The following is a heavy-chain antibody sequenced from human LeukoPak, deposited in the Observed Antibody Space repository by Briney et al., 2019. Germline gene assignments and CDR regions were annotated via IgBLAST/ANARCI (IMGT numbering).Heavy chain of an antibody. CDR3: ARGFGGVIVIPYYFDY. Sequence: SQTLSLICAVSGGSISSGGYSWSWIRQPPGKGLEWIGYIYHSGSTYYNPSLKSRVTISVDRSKNQFSLKLSSVTAADTAVYYCARGFGGVIVIPYYFDYWGQGTLVTVSS. V-gene: IGHV4-30-2*01. J-gene: IGHJ4*02. CDR1: GGSISSGGYS. CDR2: IYHSGST. D-gene: IGHD3-16*02.